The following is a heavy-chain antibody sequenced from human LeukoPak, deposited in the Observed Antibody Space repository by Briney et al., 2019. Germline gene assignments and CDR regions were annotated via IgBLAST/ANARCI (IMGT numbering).Heavy chain of an antibody. CDR1: GFTFSNHG. D-gene: IGHD5-18*01. Sequence: PGGSLRLSCAASGFTFSNHGMSWVRQAPGKGLEWVSLIYNDGTRTYYADSVKGRFTISRDTSSGTVYLQMDSLRPEDTAVYYCATDGYHYFDYWGQGTLVTVS. CDR2: IYNDGTRT. V-gene: IGHV3-23*03. J-gene: IGHJ4*02. CDR3: ATDGYHYFDY.